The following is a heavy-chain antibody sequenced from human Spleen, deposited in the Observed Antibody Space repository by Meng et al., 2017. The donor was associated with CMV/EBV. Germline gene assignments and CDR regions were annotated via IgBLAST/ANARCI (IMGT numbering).Heavy chain of an antibody. CDR2: IYPNSGGT. J-gene: IGHJ4*02. CDR1: GYTFPDPY. CDR3: ARDNDWGPDY. Sequence: VSCTASGYTFPDPYFHRVRQAPGQGLEWMGWIYPNSGGTHYAQKFQGRLTVTTDTSISTGYMELSSLGSDDTAVYYCARDNDWGPDYWGQGTLVTVSS. V-gene: IGHV1-2*02. D-gene: IGHD3-9*01.